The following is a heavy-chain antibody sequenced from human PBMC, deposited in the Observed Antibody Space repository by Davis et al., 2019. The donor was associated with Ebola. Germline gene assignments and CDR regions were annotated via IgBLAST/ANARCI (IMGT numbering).Heavy chain of an antibody. Sequence: GGSLRLSCAASGFTFDDYAMHWVRQAPGKGLEWVSGISWNSGSIGYADSVKGRFTISRDNAKNSLYLQMNSLRAEDTALYYCAKGFSVGTTVIDYWGQGTLVTVSS. CDR3: AKGFSVGTTVIDY. J-gene: IGHJ4*02. CDR1: GFTFDDYA. V-gene: IGHV3-9*01. D-gene: IGHD1-26*01. CDR2: ISWNSGSI.